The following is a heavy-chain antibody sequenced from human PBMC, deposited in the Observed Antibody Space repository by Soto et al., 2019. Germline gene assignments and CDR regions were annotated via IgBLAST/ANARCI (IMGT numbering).Heavy chain of an antibody. CDR3: ARSLGRAVATHNYYYYGMDV. Sequence: ASVKVSCTASGYTFTSYYMHWVRQAPGQGLEWMGIINPSGGSTSYAQKFQGRVTMTRDTSTSTVYMELSSLRSEDTAVYYCARSLGRAVATHNYYYYGMDVWGQGTTVTVSS. J-gene: IGHJ6*02. V-gene: IGHV1-46*01. CDR2: INPSGGST. D-gene: IGHD5-12*01. CDR1: GYTFTSYY.